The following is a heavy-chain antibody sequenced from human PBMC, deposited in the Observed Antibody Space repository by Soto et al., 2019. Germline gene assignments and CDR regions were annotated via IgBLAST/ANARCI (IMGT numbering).Heavy chain of an antibody. CDR1: GGSFSGYY. Sequence: QVQLQQWGAGLLKPSETLSLTCVVYGGSFSGYYWSWIRQSPGKGLEWIGGINHRGSTNYNPSLESRVTISVDTSKNQFSLKLPSVTAAYTAMYYCARDGFCTSTTCRVGNWFDPWGQGTLVTVSS. CDR2: INHRGST. CDR3: ARDGFCTSTTCRVGNWFDP. V-gene: IGHV4-34*01. J-gene: IGHJ5*02. D-gene: IGHD2-2*01.